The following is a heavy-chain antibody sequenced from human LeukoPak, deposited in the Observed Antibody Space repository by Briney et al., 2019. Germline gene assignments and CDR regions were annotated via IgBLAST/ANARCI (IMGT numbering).Heavy chain of an antibody. V-gene: IGHV1-8*01. D-gene: IGHD2-2*01. CDR1: GYTFTSYD. CDR2: MNPNSGNT. J-gene: IGHJ5*02. CDR3: ARGTRYCSSTSCSRLRLRENWFDP. Sequence: GASVKVSCKASGYTFTSYDINWVRQATGQGLEWMGWMNPNSGNTGYAQKFQGRVTMTRNTSISTAYMELSSLRSEDTAVYYCARGTRYCSSTSCSRLRLRENWFDPWGQGTLVTVSS.